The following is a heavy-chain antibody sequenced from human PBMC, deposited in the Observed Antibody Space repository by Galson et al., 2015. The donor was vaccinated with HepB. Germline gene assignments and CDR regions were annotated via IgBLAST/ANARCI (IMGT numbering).Heavy chain of an antibody. D-gene: IGHD3-22*01. CDR1: GGTFSSYA. CDR3: ARDRYYPSYGPYYYDSSGELGVWWFDP. V-gene: IGHV1-69*13. Sequence: SVKVSCKASGGTFSSYAISWVRQAPGQGLEWMGGIIPIFGTANYAQKFQGRVTITADESTSTAYMELSSLRSEDTAVYYCARDRYYPSYGPYYYDSSGELGVWWFDPWGQGTLVTVSS. J-gene: IGHJ5*02. CDR2: IIPIFGTA.